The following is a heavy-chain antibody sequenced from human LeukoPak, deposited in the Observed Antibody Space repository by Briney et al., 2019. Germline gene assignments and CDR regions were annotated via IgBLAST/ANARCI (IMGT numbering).Heavy chain of an antibody. D-gene: IGHD3-22*01. Sequence: ASVKVSCKASGYTFIGYYIHWVRQAPGQGLEWMGWINPNSGGTNYAQKFQGRVTMTRDTSISTAYMELSRLRSDDTAVYYCARGDVDYYDSSGYYGLVYYFDYWGQGTLVTVSS. CDR2: INPNSGGT. V-gene: IGHV1-2*02. CDR1: GYTFIGYY. CDR3: ARGDVDYYDSSGYYGLVYYFDY. J-gene: IGHJ4*02.